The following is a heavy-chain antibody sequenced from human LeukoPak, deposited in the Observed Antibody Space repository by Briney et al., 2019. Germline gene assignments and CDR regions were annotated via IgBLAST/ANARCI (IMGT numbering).Heavy chain of an antibody. D-gene: IGHD5-24*01. J-gene: IGHJ4*02. CDR2: ISSSSSYI. Sequence: GGSLRLSCAVSGFTFSTYWMSWVRQAPGKGLEWVSSISSSSSYIYYADSVKGRFTISRDNAKNSLYLQMNSLRAEDTAVYYCARAGRRDGYNSAFDYWGQGTLVTVSS. V-gene: IGHV3-21*01. CDR3: ARAGRRDGYNSAFDY. CDR1: GFTFSTYW.